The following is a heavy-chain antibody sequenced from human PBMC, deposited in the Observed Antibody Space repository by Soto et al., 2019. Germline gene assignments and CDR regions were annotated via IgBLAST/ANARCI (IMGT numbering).Heavy chain of an antibody. CDR1: GFTFSGSA. Sequence: GGSLRLSCAASGFTFSGSAMHWVRQASGKGLEWVGRIRSKANSYATAYAASVKGRFTISRDDSKNTAYLQMNSLKTEDTAVYYCTSELPPQRYYFDYWGQGTLVTVSS. J-gene: IGHJ4*02. D-gene: IGHD1-7*01. CDR2: IRSKANSYAT. V-gene: IGHV3-73*01. CDR3: TSELPPQRYYFDY.